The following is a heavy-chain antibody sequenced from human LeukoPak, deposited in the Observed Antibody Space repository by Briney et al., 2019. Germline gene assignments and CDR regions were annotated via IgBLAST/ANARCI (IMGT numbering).Heavy chain of an antibody. V-gene: IGHV4-59*01. CDR2: IYYTGST. CDR3: ARSQWELLHYYYYMDV. J-gene: IGHJ6*03. Sequence: SETLSLTCTISGGSISSYYWSWIRQPPGKGLEWIGYIYYTGSTNHNPSLKSRVTISVDTSKNQFSLKLSSVTAADTAVYYCARSQWELLHYYYYMDVWGKGTTVTVSS. CDR1: GGSISSYY. D-gene: IGHD1-26*01.